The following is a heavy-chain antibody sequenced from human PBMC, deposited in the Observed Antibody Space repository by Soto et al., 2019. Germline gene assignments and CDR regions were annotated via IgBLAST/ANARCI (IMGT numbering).Heavy chain of an antibody. Sequence: GGSLRLSCAASGFSFSRHSMNWVRQAPGKGLEWVSSISPTSEYIYHADSVKGRFTISRDNAKNSLYLQMDSLRAEDTAVYYCTTGLSNGYYNFDYWGQGTPVTVSS. D-gene: IGHD3-22*01. CDR3: TTGLSNGYYNFDY. CDR1: GFSFSRHS. V-gene: IGHV3-21*03. CDR2: ISPTSEYI. J-gene: IGHJ4*02.